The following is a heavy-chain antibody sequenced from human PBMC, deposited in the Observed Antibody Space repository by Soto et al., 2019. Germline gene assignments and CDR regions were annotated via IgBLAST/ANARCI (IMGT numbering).Heavy chain of an antibody. CDR3: AKDLGVDTAMVTSLWFDP. D-gene: IGHD5-18*01. V-gene: IGHV3-23*01. J-gene: IGHJ5*02. Sequence: EVQLLESGGGLVQPGGSLRLSCAASGFTFSSYAMSWVRQAPGKGLEWVSAISGSGGSTYYADSVKGRFTISRDNSKNTLYLQMNSLRAEDTAVYYCAKDLGVDTAMVTSLWFDPWGQGTLVTVSS. CDR1: GFTFSSYA. CDR2: ISGSGGST.